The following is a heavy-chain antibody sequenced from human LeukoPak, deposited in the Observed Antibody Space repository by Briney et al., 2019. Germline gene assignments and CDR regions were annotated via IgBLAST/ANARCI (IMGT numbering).Heavy chain of an antibody. V-gene: IGHV1-3*03. Sequence: ASVKVSCKASGYTFTSYAMHWVRQAPGQRLEWMGWINAGNGNTKYSQEFQGRVTITRDTSASTAYMELSSLRSEDMAVYYCARGGGTRWFGELYWFDPWGQGTLVTVSS. CDR3: ARGGGTRWFGELYWFDP. CDR2: INAGNGNT. CDR1: GYTFTSYA. J-gene: IGHJ5*02. D-gene: IGHD3-10*01.